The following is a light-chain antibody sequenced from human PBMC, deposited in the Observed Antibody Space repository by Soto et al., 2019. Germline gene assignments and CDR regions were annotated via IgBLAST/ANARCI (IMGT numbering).Light chain of an antibody. CDR1: QSISGT. CDR2: GAS. Sequence: EIVMTQSPATLSVSPGGRATLSCSASQSISGTLAWYQQKPSQAPRLLIYGASTTATSFPARFSGRGSGTDFTCTISRLQCEGFAVYYCQQCNNLPWTVGQGTKVDIK. J-gene: IGKJ1*01. CDR3: QQCNNLPWT. V-gene: IGKV3-15*01.